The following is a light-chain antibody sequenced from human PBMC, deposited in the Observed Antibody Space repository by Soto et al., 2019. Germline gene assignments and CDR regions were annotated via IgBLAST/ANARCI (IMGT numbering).Light chain of an antibody. CDR1: SSNIGAGYA. CDR3: QSYESSLSGWV. V-gene: IGLV1-40*01. Sequence: QSVLTQPPSVSGAPGQRVTISCTGSSSNIGAGYAVHWYQQLPGTAPKLLIYGNTNRPSGVPDRFSGSKSGTSAPLAITGLQAEDEADYYCQSYESSLSGWVFGGGTKLTVL. CDR2: GNT. J-gene: IGLJ3*02.